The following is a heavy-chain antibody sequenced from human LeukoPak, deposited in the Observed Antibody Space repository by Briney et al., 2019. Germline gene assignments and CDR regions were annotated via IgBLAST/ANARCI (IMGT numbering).Heavy chain of an antibody. Sequence: GGSLRLSCAASGFPFDVQTMRWVRQAPGQGLDWVASMKEDGSEIYYVDSVKGRFTISRDNPKNSLYLQMNSLRGEDTAVYYCAKGGATRGRFENWGPGTLVIVSS. CDR2: MKEDGSEI. CDR3: AKGGATRGRFEN. CDR1: GFPFDVQT. J-gene: IGHJ4*02. V-gene: IGHV3-7*01. D-gene: IGHD1-26*01.